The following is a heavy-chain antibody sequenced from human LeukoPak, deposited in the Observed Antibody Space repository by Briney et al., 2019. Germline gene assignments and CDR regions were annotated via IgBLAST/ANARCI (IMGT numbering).Heavy chain of an antibody. V-gene: IGHV3-9*01. CDR1: GFTFDDYA. CDR3: AKDRGADSSGYFWGVDY. CDR2: ISWNSGSI. D-gene: IGHD3-22*01. J-gene: IGHJ4*02. Sequence: GGSLRLSCAASGFTFDDYAMHWVRQAPGEGLEWVSGISWNSGSIGYADSVKGRFTISRDNAKNSLYLQMNSLRAEDTALYYCAKDRGADSSGYFWGVDYWGQGTLVTVSS.